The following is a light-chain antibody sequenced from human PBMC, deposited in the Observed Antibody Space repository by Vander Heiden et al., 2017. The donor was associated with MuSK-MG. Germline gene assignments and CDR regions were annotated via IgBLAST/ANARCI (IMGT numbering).Light chain of an antibody. CDR2: DAS. Sequence: EIVMTQSPATLSVSPGERATLSCRASPSVSTNLVWYQQKPGQAPRLLIYDASTRATGIPVRFRGSGSGTEFTLTISSLQSEDFAVYYCQQYNRWPDTFGQGTRLAIK. V-gene: IGKV3-15*01. CDR1: PSVSTN. J-gene: IGKJ5*01. CDR3: QQYNRWPDT.